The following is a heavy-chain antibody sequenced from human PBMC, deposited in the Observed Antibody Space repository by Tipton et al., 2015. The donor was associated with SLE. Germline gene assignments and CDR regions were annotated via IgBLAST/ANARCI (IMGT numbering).Heavy chain of an antibody. CDR2: IYSGGST. Sequence: SLRLSCAASGFTFSSYAMSWVRQAPGKGLEWVSVIYSGGSTYYADSVKGRFTISRDNSKNTLYLQMNSLRAEDTAVYYYAKDRGNQGLATGYYYGMDVWGQGTTITVSS. CDR3: AKDRGNQGLATGYYYGMDV. CDR1: GFTFSSYA. D-gene: IGHD6-19*01. J-gene: IGHJ6*02. V-gene: IGHV3-23*03.